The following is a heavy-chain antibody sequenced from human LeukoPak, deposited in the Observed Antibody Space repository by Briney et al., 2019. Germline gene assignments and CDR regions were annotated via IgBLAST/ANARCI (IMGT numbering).Heavy chain of an antibody. CDR1: GFTFSNYW. Sequence: TGGSLRLSCAASGFTFSNYWIHWVRQAPGKGLVWVSYINSDGSSTNYADSVKGRFTISRDNAKNTLYLQMNSLRAEDTAVYYCARTGIAARPTVWFDPWGQGTLVTVSS. D-gene: IGHD6-6*01. CDR3: ARTGIAARPTVWFDP. V-gene: IGHV3-74*01. J-gene: IGHJ5*02. CDR2: INSDGSST.